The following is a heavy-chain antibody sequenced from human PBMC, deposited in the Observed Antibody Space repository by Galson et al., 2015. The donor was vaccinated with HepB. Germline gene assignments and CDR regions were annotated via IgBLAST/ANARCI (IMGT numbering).Heavy chain of an antibody. Sequence: SLRLSCAASGFTFSSYDMHWVRQAPGKGLEWVAVISYDGSNKYYADSVKGRFTISRDNSKNTLYLQMNSLRAEDTAVYYCAREMDTAMVTLFAAFDIWGQGTMVTVSS. CDR3: AREMDTAMVTLFAAFDI. V-gene: IGHV3-30*04. D-gene: IGHD5-18*01. CDR1: GFTFSSYD. CDR2: ISYDGSNK. J-gene: IGHJ3*02.